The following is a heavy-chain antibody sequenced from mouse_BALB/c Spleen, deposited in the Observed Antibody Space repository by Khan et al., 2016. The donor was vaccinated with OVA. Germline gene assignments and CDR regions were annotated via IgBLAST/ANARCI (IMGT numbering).Heavy chain of an antibody. CDR3: ARSGLRGDFDY. V-gene: IGHV1-7*01. Sequence: QVQLQQSGAELVKPGASVKMSCKASGYTFINYWILWVKQRPGQGLEWIGYINPSTGYTEYNQNFKDKATLTADKSSSTAYMQRSSLTSEDSAVYYCARSGLRGDFDYWGQGTTLTVSS. D-gene: IGHD3-1*01. J-gene: IGHJ2*01. CDR1: GYTFINYW. CDR2: INPSTGYT.